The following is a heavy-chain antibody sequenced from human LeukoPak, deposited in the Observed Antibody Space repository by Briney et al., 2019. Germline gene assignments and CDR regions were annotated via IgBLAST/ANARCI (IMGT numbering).Heavy chain of an antibody. J-gene: IGHJ6*03. CDR2: IIPIFGTA. CDR3: ARGLGSGWSYYYYYYMDV. CDR1: GGTFSSYA. D-gene: IGHD6-19*01. V-gene: IGHV1-69*06. Sequence: SVKVSCKASGGTFSSYAISWVRQAPGQGLEWMGGIIPIFGTANYAQKFQGRVTITADKSTSTAYMELSSLRSEDTAVYYCARGLGSGWSYYYYYYMDVWGKGATVTVSS.